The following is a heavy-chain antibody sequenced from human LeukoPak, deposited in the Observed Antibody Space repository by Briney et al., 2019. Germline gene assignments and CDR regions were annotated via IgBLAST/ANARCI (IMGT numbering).Heavy chain of an antibody. V-gene: IGHV1-24*01. CDR1: GYTLTELS. J-gene: IGHJ4*02. CDR3: ATFETSGGYCSGGSCYIY. Sequence: GAPVKVSCKVSGYTLTELSMHWVRQAPGKGLEWMGGFDPEDGETIYAQKFQGRVTMTEDTSTDTAYMELSSLRSEDTAVYYCATFETSGGYCSGGSCYIYWGQGTLVTVSS. D-gene: IGHD2-15*01. CDR2: FDPEDGET.